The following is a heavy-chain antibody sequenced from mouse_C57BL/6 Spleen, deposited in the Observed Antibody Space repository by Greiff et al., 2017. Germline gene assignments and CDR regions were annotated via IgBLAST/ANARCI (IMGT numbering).Heavy chain of an antibody. CDR2: IDPETGDT. CDR3: TDGSSSYWYFDV. V-gene: IGHV14-4*01. J-gene: IGHJ1*03. CDR1: GFNIKDDY. Sequence: EVQLQQSGAELVRPGASVKLSCTASGFNIKDDYMHWVKQRPEQGLEWIGWIDPETGDTEYASKFQGKATITADTSSNTAYLQLSSLTSEDAAVYYGTDGSSSYWYFDVWGTGTTVTVSS. D-gene: IGHD1-1*01.